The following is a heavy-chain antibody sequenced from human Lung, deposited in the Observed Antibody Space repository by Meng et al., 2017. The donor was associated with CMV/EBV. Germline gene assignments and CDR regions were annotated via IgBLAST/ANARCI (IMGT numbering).Heavy chain of an antibody. V-gene: IGHV4-34*01. D-gene: IGHD3-10*01. CDR2: INHSGST. CDR3: ARGPSYYYGSGSYYNAMYNWFDP. J-gene: IGHJ5*02. Sequence: NWVRQAPGKGLEWIGEINHSGSTNYNPSLKSRVTISVDTSKNQFSLKLSSVTAADTAVYYCARGPSYYYGSGSYYNAMYNWFDPWGQGTLVTVSS.